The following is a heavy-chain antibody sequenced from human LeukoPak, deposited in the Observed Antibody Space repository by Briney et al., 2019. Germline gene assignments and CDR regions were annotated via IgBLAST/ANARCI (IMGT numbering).Heavy chain of an antibody. CDR2: IKRDGSEK. V-gene: IGHV3-7*03. J-gene: IGHJ4*02. D-gene: IGHD6-19*01. Sequence: PGGSLRLSCAASGFTFNSYWMNWVRQAPGKGLEWVANIKRDGSEKYYVDSVKGRFTISRDNAKNSLDLQMNSLRVEDTAVYYCVPEEKYSSGWFYFDSWGLGTLVTVSS. CDR1: GFTFNSYW. CDR3: VPEEKYSSGWFYFDS.